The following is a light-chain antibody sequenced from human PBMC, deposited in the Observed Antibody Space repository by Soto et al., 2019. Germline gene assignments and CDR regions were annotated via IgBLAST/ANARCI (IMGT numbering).Light chain of an antibody. CDR1: QSVSSSY. J-gene: IGKJ4*01. Sequence: EIVLTQSPGTLSLSPGERATLSCRASQSVSSSYLAWYQQKPGQAPRLLIYGASSRATGIPDRFSGSGSGTDLNLTISRLEPEDFAVYLCQQRSNWPRLTFGGGTKVDIK. CDR3: QQRSNWPRLT. V-gene: IGKV3D-20*02. CDR2: GAS.